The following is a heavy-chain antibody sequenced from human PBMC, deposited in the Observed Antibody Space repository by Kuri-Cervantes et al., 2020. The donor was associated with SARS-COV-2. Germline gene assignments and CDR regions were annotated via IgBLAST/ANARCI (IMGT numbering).Heavy chain of an antibody. D-gene: IGHD2-15*01. V-gene: IGHV3-74*01. CDR1: GFTFSGHW. J-gene: IGHJ4*02. CDR2: INPDGSYT. Sequence: GGSLRLSCAASGFTFSGHWIHWVRQAPGKGLVWVSRINPDGSYTNNADSVKGRFTISRDNSKNTLYLQMNSLRAEDTAVYYCAKDRGYCSGGSCLYFDYWGQGTLVTVSS. CDR3: AKDRGYCSGGSCLYFDY.